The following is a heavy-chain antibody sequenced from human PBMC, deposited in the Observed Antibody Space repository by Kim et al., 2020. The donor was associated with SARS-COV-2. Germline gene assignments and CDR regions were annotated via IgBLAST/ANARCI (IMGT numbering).Heavy chain of an antibody. CDR2: INHSGST. V-gene: IGHV4-34*01. CDR1: GGSFSGYY. Sequence: SETLSLTCAVYGGSFSGYYWSWIRQPPGKGLEWIGEINHSGSTNYNPSLKSRVTISVDTSKNQFSLKLSSVTAADTAVYYCARLGAAVLDYWGQGTLVTVSS. CDR3: ARLGAAVLDY. J-gene: IGHJ4*02. D-gene: IGHD6-13*01.